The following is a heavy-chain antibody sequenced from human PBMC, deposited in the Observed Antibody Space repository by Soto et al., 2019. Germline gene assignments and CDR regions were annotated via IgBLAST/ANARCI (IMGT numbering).Heavy chain of an antibody. CDR3: ARFVVGATAASFDY. J-gene: IGHJ4*02. CDR2: MSYSGSS. D-gene: IGHD1-26*01. CDR1: GGSISTYY. V-gene: IGHV4-59*01. Sequence: SETLSLTCTVSGGSISTYYWSWIRQSPGKGLEWIGYMSYSGSSNYNPSLKSRVTISVDTSKTQFSLQLRSVTAADTAMYYCARFVVGATAASFDYWGQGTLVTVSS.